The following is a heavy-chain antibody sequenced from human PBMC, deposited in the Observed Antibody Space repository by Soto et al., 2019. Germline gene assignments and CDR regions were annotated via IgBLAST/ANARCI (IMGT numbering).Heavy chain of an antibody. J-gene: IGHJ3*02. CDR1: GYTFTGYY. CDR2: INPNSGGT. Sequence: TSVKVSCKTPGYTFTGYYMDWVRQAPGQGLEWMGWINPNSGGTNYAQKFQGWVTMTRDTSISTAYMELSRLRSDDTAVYYCARDGKDGYNFDIWGQGTMVTVSS. CDR3: ARDGKDGYNFDI. D-gene: IGHD5-12*01. V-gene: IGHV1-2*04.